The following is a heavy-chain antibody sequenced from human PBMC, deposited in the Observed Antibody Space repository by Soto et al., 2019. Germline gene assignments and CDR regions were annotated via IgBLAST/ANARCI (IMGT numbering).Heavy chain of an antibody. J-gene: IGHJ4*02. CDR2: IYKSDNT. CDR3: ARVKSDSPAYYTFDL. CDR1: GFTVSSNH. V-gene: IGHV3-53*02. D-gene: IGHD3-22*01. Sequence: EVQLVETGGGLIQPGGSLRLSCAASGFTVSSNHMSWVRQAPGKGLEWVSVIYKSDNTYYADSVRGRFTISRDNSKNTVYLQIHNLRAGDTAVYYCARVKSDSPAYYTFDLWGQGTLVTVSS.